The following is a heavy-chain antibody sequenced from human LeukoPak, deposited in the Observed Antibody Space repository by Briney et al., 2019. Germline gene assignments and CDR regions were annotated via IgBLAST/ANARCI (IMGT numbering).Heavy chain of an antibody. V-gene: IGHV4-39*01. CDR2: INYSGIT. CDR3: ARHWTRDFFDY. J-gene: IGHJ4*02. D-gene: IGHD3/OR15-3a*01. Sequence: SETLSLTCTVSGGSISNSNYYWGWIRQPPGRGLEWIGDINYSGITFYNPSLKSRVTISIDTSKSHFTLNLSSVTAADTALYYCARHWTRDFFDYWGQGTLVTVSS. CDR1: GGSISNSNYY.